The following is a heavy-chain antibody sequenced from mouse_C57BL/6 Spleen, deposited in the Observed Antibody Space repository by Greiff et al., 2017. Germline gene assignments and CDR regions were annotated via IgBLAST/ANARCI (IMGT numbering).Heavy chain of an antibody. D-gene: IGHD4-1*01. Sequence: VQLQQSGPELVKPGASVKISCKASGYAFSSSWMNWVKQRPGKCLEWIGRIYPGDGDTNYNGKFQGKATLTANKSSSTADMQLSRLTSEDSAVYFGARELGRWFAYWGQGTLVTVSA. V-gene: IGHV1-82*01. CDR3: ARELGRWFAY. CDR2: IYPGDGDT. J-gene: IGHJ3*01. CDR1: GYAFSSSW.